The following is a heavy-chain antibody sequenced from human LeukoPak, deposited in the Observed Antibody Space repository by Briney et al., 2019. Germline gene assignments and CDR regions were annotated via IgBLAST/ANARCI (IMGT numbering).Heavy chain of an antibody. D-gene: IGHD2-2*01. Sequence: ASEALSLTCTVSGGSISSGDYYWSWIRQPPGKGLEWIGYIHYSGSTYYNPSLKNRVTISVDTSKNQFSLKLSSVTAADTAVYYCARDPLSCSSTSCLPYWGQGTLVTVSS. V-gene: IGHV4-30-4*08. CDR1: GGSISSGDYY. J-gene: IGHJ4*02. CDR3: ARDPLSCSSTSCLPY. CDR2: IHYSGST.